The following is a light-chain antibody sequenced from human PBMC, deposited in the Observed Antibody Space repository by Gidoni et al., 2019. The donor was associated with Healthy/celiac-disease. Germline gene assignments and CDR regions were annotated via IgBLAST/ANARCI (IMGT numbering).Light chain of an antibody. Sequence: SYVLTQPPSVAVAPGQTARITCGGNNIGSKSVHWYQQKPGQAPVLVVYDDSDRPSGIPELFSGSHSGNTATLTIRRVEAGDEADYYCQVWDSSSAHVVFGGGTKLTVL. V-gene: IGLV3-21*02. CDR2: DDS. J-gene: IGLJ2*01. CDR3: QVWDSSSAHVV. CDR1: NIGSKS.